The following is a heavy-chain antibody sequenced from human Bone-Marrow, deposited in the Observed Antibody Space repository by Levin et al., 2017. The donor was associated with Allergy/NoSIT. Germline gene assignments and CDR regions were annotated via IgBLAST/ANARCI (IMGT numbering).Heavy chain of an antibody. Sequence: SETLSLTCTVSGGSISSGGYYWSWIRQHPGKGLEWIGYIYYSGSTYYNPSLKSRVTISVDTSKNQFSLKLSSVTAADTAVYYCASGGEGFGEVLPLPNIWGQGTMVTVSS. CDR2: IYYSGST. D-gene: IGHD3-10*01. CDR1: GGSISSGGYY. V-gene: IGHV4-31*03. CDR3: ASGGEGFGEVLPLPNI. J-gene: IGHJ3*02.